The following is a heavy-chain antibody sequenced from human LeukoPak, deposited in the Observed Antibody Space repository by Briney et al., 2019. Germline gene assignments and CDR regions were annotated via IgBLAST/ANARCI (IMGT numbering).Heavy chain of an antibody. D-gene: IGHD2-15*01. J-gene: IGHJ6*02. V-gene: IGHV4-34*01. CDR3: ARGTVVVAEIYYYGMDV. Sequence: SETLSLTCAVYGGSFSGYYWSWIRQPPEKGLEWIGEINHSGSTNYNPSLKSRVTISVDTSKNQFSLKLSSVTAADTAVYYCARGTVVVAEIYYYGMDVWGQGTTVTVSS. CDR2: INHSGST. CDR1: GGSFSGYY.